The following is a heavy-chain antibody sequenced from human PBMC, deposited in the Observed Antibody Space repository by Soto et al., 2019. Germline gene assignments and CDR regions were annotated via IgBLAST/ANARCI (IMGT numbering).Heavy chain of an antibody. CDR1: GFTVSSNY. V-gene: IGHV3-53*01. CDR2: LYSGGST. J-gene: IGHJ4*02. Sequence: GGSLRLSCAASGFTVSSNYMSWVRQAPGKGLEWVSVLYSGGSTYYADSVKGRFTISRDNSKNTLYLQMNSLRVEDTAVYYCARDSSGYYSAEFDYWGQGTLVTVSS. CDR3: ARDSSGYYSAEFDY. D-gene: IGHD3-22*01.